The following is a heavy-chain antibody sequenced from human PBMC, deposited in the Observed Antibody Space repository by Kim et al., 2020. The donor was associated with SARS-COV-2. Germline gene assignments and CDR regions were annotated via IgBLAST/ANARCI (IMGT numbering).Heavy chain of an antibody. J-gene: IGHJ5*02. CDR3: ARDFYYGSGSP. V-gene: IGHV3-74*01. D-gene: IGHD3-10*01. CDR1: GFTFSSYW. Sequence: GGSLRLSCAASGFTFSSYWMDWVRQAPGKGLVWVSRIKGDGTSTSYADSVKGRFTISRDNAKNTLYLQMNSLRAEDTAVYYCARDFYYGSGSPWGQGPL. CDR2: IKGDGTST.